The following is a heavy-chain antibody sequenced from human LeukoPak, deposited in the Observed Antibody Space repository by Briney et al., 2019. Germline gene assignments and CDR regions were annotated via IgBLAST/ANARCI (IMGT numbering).Heavy chain of an antibody. D-gene: IGHD3-9*01. CDR3: VSHSDPLTGYSFDY. CDR2: IYDNGDT. V-gene: IGHV3-53*01. CDR1: GFTVTSNY. J-gene: IGHJ4*02. Sequence: GGSLRLSCAASGFTVTSNYMTWVRQAPGKGPEWVSIIYDNGDTYYADSVKGRFTVTRDSSKNTVSLEMNSLRVDDTAVYYCVSHSDPLTGYSFDYWGQGTLVTVSS.